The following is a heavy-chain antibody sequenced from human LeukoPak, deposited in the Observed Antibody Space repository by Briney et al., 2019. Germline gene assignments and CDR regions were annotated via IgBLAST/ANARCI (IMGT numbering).Heavy chain of an antibody. CDR3: ARWGIIVATTDDTNYYYYYGMDV. D-gene: IGHD5-12*01. CDR1: GYTFTSYG. CDR2: ISAYNGNT. Sequence: GASVKVSCKASGYTFTSYGISWVRQAPGQGLEWMGWISAYNGNTNYAQKLQGRVTMTTDTSTSTAYMELRSLRSDDTAVYYCARWGIIVATTDDTNYYYYYGMDVWGQGTTVTVSS. J-gene: IGHJ6*02. V-gene: IGHV1-18*01.